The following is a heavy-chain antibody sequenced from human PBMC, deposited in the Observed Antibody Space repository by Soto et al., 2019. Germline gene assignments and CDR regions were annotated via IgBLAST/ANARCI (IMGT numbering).Heavy chain of an antibody. CDR3: VRDREWPHDKFDF. D-gene: IGHD3-3*01. Sequence: EVQLLESGGGLAQPGESLRLSCAASGFTFSTYGMGWVRQAPGKGLEWISGLNAGNKWYTDSVQGPFTISRDNSKNTLYLQMNSLRVEDTAMYHCVRDREWPHDKFDFWGQGALVTVSS. CDR1: GFTFSTYG. J-gene: IGHJ4*02. V-gene: IGHV3-23*01. CDR2: LNAGNK.